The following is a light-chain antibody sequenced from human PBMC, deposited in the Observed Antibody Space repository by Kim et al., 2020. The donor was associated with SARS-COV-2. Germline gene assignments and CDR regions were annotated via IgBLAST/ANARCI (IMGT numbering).Light chain of an antibody. Sequence: DIQMTQSPSSLSASVGDRVTITCRASQSISSYLNWYQQKPGKAPKLLIYAASSLQSGVPSRFSGSGSGTDFTLTISSLQPEDFATYYCQQSYSTPLTIGQGTRLGIK. CDR2: AAS. J-gene: IGKJ5*01. V-gene: IGKV1-39*01. CDR3: QQSYSTPLT. CDR1: QSISSY.